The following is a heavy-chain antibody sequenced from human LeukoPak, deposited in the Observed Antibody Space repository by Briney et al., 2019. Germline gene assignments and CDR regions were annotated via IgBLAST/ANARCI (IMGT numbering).Heavy chain of an antibody. CDR3: ARGPPNWGYDY. V-gene: IGHV1-8*01. D-gene: IGHD7-27*01. CDR2: MSPNSGDT. CDR1: VYTFTSYD. Sequence: ASVKVSCKASVYTFTSYDFNWVRQATGQRPEWMGWMSPNSGDTGYAQKFQDRVTMTRNTSISTAYMELSSLRSDDTAVYYCARGPPNWGYDYWGPGTLVTVSS. J-gene: IGHJ4*02.